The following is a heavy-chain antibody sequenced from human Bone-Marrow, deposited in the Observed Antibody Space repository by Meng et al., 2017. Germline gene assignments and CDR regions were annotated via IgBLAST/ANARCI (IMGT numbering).Heavy chain of an antibody. CDR3: ARVKSGYSYGYIGYFDY. J-gene: IGHJ4*01. D-gene: IGHD5-18*01. CDR1: DFAFSTSY. Sequence: GESLKISCAGSDFAFSTSYIKWVRQTPGKGLEWVTIIIPDGSQSDYVDSVRGRFTISRDNAKSSLYLQMNSLRAEDTGVYYCARVKSGYSYGYIGYFDYWGQGTRVTGYS. CDR2: IIPDGSQS. V-gene: IGHV3-7*01.